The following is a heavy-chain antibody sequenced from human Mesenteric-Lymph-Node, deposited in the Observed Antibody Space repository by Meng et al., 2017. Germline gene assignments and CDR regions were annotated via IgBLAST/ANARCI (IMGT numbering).Heavy chain of an antibody. D-gene: IGHD1-7*01. J-gene: IGHJ4*02. V-gene: IGHV4-30-4*01. Sequence: AQLQGPGPGLLKPSQTLAPACTVSGGSISRGDYYLSWRRQPPGKGLEWIGYIYYSGSTYYNPSLKSRVTISVDTSKNQFSLKLSSVTAADAAVYHCGRDQGRELINHWGQGALVTVSS. CDR3: GRDQGRELINH. CDR2: IYYSGST. CDR1: GGSISRGDYY.